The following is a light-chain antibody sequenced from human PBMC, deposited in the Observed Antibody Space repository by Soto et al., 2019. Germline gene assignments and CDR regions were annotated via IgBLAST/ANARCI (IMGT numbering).Light chain of an antibody. CDR2: EVR. CDR3: SSYAGGNNLV. Sequence: QSALTQPPSASGSPGQSVTVSCTGTSSDVGGYNFVSWYQHHPGKAPKLMIYEVRQRPSGVPDRFSGSKSGNTASLTVSGLQAEDEGDYYCSSYAGGNNLVFGGGTQLTVL. V-gene: IGLV2-8*01. J-gene: IGLJ2*01. CDR1: SSDVGGYNF.